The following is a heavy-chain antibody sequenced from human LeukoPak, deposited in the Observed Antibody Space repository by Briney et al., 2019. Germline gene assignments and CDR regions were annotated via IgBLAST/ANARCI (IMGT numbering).Heavy chain of an antibody. CDR1: GFTFSSYA. Sequence: PGGSLRLSCAASGFTFSSYAMSWVRQAPGKGLEWVSAISGSGGSTYYADSVKGRFTISRDNSKNTLYLQMNSLRAEDTAVYYCAKDRHAPGRYCSTTTCFPFDLWGQGTLVTVSS. J-gene: IGHJ5*02. V-gene: IGHV3-23*01. CDR2: ISGSGGST. D-gene: IGHD2-2*01. CDR3: AKDRHAPGRYCSTTTCFPFDL.